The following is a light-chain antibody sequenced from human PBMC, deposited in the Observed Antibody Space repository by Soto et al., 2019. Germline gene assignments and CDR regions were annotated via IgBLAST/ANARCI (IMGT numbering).Light chain of an antibody. CDR2: GNS. V-gene: IGLV1-40*01. CDR3: QSYDSNLSVRV. J-gene: IGLJ3*02. CDR1: DSNIGARYH. Sequence: QSVLTQPPSVSGAPGQSVTISCTGSDSNIGARYHVHWYQQRPGKAPRLIIYGNSNRPSGVPDRFSGSKSGSSASLAISGLQADDEATYYCQSYDSNLSVRVFGEGTKLTVL.